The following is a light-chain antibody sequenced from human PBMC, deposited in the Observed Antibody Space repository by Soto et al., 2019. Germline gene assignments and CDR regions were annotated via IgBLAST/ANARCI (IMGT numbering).Light chain of an antibody. CDR2: WAS. CDR1: QSIFYSSTNKNY. J-gene: IGKJ4*01. Sequence: DIVMTQSPDSLAVSLGERATINCKSSQSIFYSSTNKNYLAWYQQKPGQPPELLIYWASTRESGVPDRFSGSGSATDITLTISSLQAEEVAVYYCQQYYSTPLTFGGGTKVEIK. V-gene: IGKV4-1*01. CDR3: QQYYSTPLT.